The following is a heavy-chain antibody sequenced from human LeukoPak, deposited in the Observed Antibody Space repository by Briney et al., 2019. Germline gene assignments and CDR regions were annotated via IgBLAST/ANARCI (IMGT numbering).Heavy chain of an antibody. CDR2: ISYDGSNK. J-gene: IGHJ5*02. CDR3: AKASIPLATGNWFDP. V-gene: IGHV3-30*18. Sequence: GRSLRLSCAASGFTFSSYGMHWVRQAPGKGLEWVAVISYDGSNKYYADSVKGRFTISRDNSKNTLYLQMNSLRAEDTAVYYCAKASIPLATGNWFDPWGQGTLVTVSS. D-gene: IGHD5-12*01. CDR1: GFTFSSYG.